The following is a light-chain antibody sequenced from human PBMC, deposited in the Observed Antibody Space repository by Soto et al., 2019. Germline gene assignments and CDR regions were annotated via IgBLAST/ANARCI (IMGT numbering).Light chain of an antibody. J-gene: IGLJ2*01. CDR2: EVS. Sequence: QSALTQPASVSGSPGQSITISCTGTSSNIGSYNVVSWYQQHPGKAPRLMLYEVSQRPSGVSNRFSGPKSGHTASLTSSGRLADVVAYYHCCSFAGRSTLWIFGGGTKLTVL. CDR3: CSFAGRSTLWI. CDR1: SSNIGSYNV. V-gene: IGLV2-23*02.